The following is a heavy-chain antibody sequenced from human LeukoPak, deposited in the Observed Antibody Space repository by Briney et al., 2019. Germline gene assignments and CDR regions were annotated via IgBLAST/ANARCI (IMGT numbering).Heavy chain of an antibody. Sequence: GGSLRLSCAASGFTFSSYTMSWVRQAPGKGLEWVSTITTSDGNTYYADSVKGRFTVSRDNAKNSLYLQMNSLRVEDTAVYYCARDEAYASDYWGQGTLVTVSS. CDR3: ARDEAYASDY. CDR1: GFTFSSYT. CDR2: ITTSDGNT. V-gene: IGHV3-23*01. D-gene: IGHD4-17*01. J-gene: IGHJ4*02.